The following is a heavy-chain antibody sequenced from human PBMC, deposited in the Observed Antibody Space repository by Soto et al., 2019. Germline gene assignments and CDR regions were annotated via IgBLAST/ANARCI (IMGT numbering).Heavy chain of an antibody. Sequence: ASVKVSCKTSGYSFTTYGISWVRQAPGQGLEWMGWISAYNGNTNYAQKLQGRVTMTTDTSTSTAYMELRSLRSDDTAVYYCGRGSLITMIVNYWGKGTLVTVAS. CDR2: ISAYNGNT. CDR1: GYSFTTYG. J-gene: IGHJ4*02. CDR3: GRGSLITMIVNY. V-gene: IGHV1-18*01. D-gene: IGHD3-22*01.